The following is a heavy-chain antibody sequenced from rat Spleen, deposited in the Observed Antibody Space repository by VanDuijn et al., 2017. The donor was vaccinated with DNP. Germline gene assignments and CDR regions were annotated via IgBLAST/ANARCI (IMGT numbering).Heavy chain of an antibody. CDR1: GFTFSAYY. D-gene: IGHD4-3*01. CDR3: VRWYNSGFYFDY. CDR2: ISYDGGRT. J-gene: IGHJ2*01. Sequence: EVQLVESGGGLVQPGRSLRLSCVASGFTFSAYYMPWVSQAPTKGLEWVAYISYDGGRTSYGDSVKGRFTISRANEKSTLYLQMNSLKSEDMATYYCVRWYNSGFYFDYWGQGVMVTVSS. V-gene: IGHV5-22*01.